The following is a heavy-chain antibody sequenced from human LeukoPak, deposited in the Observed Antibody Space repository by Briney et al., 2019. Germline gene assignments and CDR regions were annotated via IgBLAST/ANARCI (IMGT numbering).Heavy chain of an antibody. Sequence: SSETLSLTCTVSGGSISSSSYYWGWIRQPPGKGLEWIGSIYYSGSTYYNPSLKSRVTISVDTSKNQFSLKLSSVTAADTAVYYCARHGGYCSSTSCRRNWFDPWGQGTLVTVSS. J-gene: IGHJ5*02. CDR1: GGSISSSSYY. CDR3: ARHGGYCSSTSCRRNWFDP. D-gene: IGHD2-2*03. V-gene: IGHV4-39*01. CDR2: IYYSGST.